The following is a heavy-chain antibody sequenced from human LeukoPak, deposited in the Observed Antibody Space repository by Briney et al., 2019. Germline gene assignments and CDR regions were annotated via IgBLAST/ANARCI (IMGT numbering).Heavy chain of an antibody. D-gene: IGHD6-19*01. CDR3: TTDGGYSSGWYFDY. CDR1: GFTFSNAW. J-gene: IGHJ4*02. CDR2: IKSKTDGGTT. V-gene: IGHV3-15*01. Sequence: PGGSLRLSCAASGFTFSNAWMSWVRQAPGKGLEWVGRIKSKTDGGTTDYVAPVKGRFTISRDDSKNTLYLQMNSLKTEDTAVYYCTTDGGYSSGWYFDYWGQGTLVTVSS.